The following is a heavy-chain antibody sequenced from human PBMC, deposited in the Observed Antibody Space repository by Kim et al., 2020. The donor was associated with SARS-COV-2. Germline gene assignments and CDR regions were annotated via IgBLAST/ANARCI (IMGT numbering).Heavy chain of an antibody. CDR2: MYYTGST. D-gene: IGHD5-12*01. Sequence: SETLSLTCTVSGDSISSGGYYWSWIRQHPGKGLEWIEYMYYTGSTYYNPSLKSRVTISVDTSNNQFSLWLNSVTAADTAFYYCARVLVATRGFDPWGPGTLVTVSS. V-gene: IGHV4-31*02. CDR3: ARVLVATRGFDP. CDR1: GDSISSGGYY. J-gene: IGHJ5*02.